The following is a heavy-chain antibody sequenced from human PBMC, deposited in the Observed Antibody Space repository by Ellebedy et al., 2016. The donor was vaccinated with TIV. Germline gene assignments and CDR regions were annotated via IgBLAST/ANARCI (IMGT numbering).Heavy chain of an antibody. V-gene: IGHV3-64D*06. J-gene: IGHJ4*02. CDR1: GFTFSHYA. D-gene: IGHD2-21*02. CDR3: VKDRGDIIRDFDY. CDR2: MNNNGGNT. Sequence: PGGSLRLSCSASGFTFSHYAMHWARQAPGKGLEYVSAMNNNGGNTYYADSVKGRFTISRDNSKNTLYLQMNSLRPEDTAMYYCVKDRGDIIRDFDYWGQGTLVTVSS.